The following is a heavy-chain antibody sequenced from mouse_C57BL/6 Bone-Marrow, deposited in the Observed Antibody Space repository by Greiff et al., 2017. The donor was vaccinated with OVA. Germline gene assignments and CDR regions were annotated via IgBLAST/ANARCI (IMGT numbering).Heavy chain of an antibody. CDR3: ARALGRFYFDY. V-gene: IGHV1-69*01. CDR1: GYTFTSYW. D-gene: IGHD4-1*01. J-gene: IGHJ2*01. Sequence: VQLQQSGAELVMPGASVKLSCKASGYTFTSYWMHWVKQRPGQGLEWIGEIDPSDSYTNYNQKFKGKSTVTVDKSSSTAYMQLSSLTSEDSAVYYCARALGRFYFDYWGQGTTLTVSS. CDR2: IDPSDSYT.